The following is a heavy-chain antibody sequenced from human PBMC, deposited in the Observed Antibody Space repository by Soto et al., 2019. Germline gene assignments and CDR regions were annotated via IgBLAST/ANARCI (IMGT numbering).Heavy chain of an antibody. D-gene: IGHD6-19*01. CDR3: ARVTVGGTAPPPNGFDS. CDR1: CGAFPSSG. J-gene: IGHJ5*01. CDR2: FSASRATT. Sequence: ASVKLSCTASCGAFPSSGLTWLRQAPGQGHGCMGLFSASRATTNCSQKLKGIVTMTTDTATRTAHMEMRSLRADDTAISYCARVTVGGTAPPPNGFDSWGHGSLVTVSS. V-gene: IGHV1-18*01.